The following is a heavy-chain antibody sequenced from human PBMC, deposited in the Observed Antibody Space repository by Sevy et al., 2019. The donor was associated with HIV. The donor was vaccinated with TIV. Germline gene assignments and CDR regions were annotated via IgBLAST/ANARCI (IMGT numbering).Heavy chain of an antibody. CDR3: AKSAGRGVYNQFFDY. J-gene: IGHJ4*02. Sequence: GGSLSLSCAASGFTFSSCAMRWVRQAPGKGLEWVSGISGRGGTTYYRDSVKGRFTFSRDHSKNTLYLQMSSLRAEDTAVYYCAKSAGRGVYNQFFDYWGQGSLVTVSS. D-gene: IGHD3-10*01. CDR1: GFTFSSCA. CDR2: ISGRGGTT. V-gene: IGHV3-23*01.